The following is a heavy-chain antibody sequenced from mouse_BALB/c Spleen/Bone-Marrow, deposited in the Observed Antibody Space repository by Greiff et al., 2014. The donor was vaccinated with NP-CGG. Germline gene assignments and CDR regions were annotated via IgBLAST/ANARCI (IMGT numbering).Heavy chain of an antibody. CDR3: ERLSYYGRFAY. J-gene: IGHJ3*01. V-gene: IGHV4-1*02. Sequence: VQLQQSGGGPVQPGGSLKLSCAASGFDFSRYWMSWVRQAPGKGLEWVGEINPDSSTINYTPSLKDKFIISRDNAKNTLYLQMSKVRSEDTALYYCERLSYYGRFAYWGQGTLVTVSA. CDR1: GFDFSRYW. CDR2: INPDSSTI. D-gene: IGHD1-1*01.